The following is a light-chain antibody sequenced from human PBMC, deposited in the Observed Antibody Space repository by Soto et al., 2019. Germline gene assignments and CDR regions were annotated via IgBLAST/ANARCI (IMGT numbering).Light chain of an antibody. CDR3: QTWDTGIRV. CDR2: LNSDGSH. V-gene: IGLV4-69*01. J-gene: IGLJ2*01. CDR1: SGHSNYV. Sequence: QSVLTQSPSASASLGASVKLTCTLSSGHSNYVIAWHQQQPEKGPRYLMKLNSDGSHSKGEGIPDRFSGSSSGAERYLTISSIQYEDEADYYCQTWDTGIRVFGGGTKVTVL.